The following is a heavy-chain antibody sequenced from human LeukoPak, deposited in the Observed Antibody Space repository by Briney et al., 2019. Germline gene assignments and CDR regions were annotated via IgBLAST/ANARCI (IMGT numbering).Heavy chain of an antibody. CDR2: IYYSGST. V-gene: IGHV4-39*01. CDR3: AGSSGGYDY. CDR1: GGSISSSSYY. Sequence: SETLSLTCTVSGGSISSSSYYWGWIRQPPGKGLEWIGSIYYSGSTYYNPSLKSRVTISVDTSKNQFSLKLSSVTAADTAVYYCAGSSGGYDYWGQGTLVTVSS. J-gene: IGHJ4*02. D-gene: IGHD5-12*01.